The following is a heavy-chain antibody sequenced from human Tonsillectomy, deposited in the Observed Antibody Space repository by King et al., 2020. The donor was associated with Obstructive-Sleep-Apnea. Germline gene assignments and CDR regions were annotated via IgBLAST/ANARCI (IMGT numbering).Heavy chain of an antibody. D-gene: IGHD1-26*01. CDR3: AREWGGQEDY. J-gene: IGHJ4*02. Sequence: VQLVESGGGVVQPGRSLRLSCAASGFTFSSYAMHWVRQAPGKGLEWVAVISYDGTNKYYADSVKGRFTISRDNSKNTLYLQMNSLRAEDTAVYYCAREWGGQEDYWGQGTLVTVSS. V-gene: IGHV3-30*04. CDR1: GFTFSSYA. CDR2: ISYDGTNK.